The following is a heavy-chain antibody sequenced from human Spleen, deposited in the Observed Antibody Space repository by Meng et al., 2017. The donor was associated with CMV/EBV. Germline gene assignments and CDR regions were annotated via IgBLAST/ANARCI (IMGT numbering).Heavy chain of an antibody. J-gene: IGHJ4*02. V-gene: IGHV4-39*07. CDR2: IYYSGST. Sequence: GSLRLSCTVSGGSISSSSYYWGWIRQPPGKGLEWIGSIYYSGSTYYNPSLKSRVTISVDTSKNQFSLKLSSVTAADTAVYFCARESDGTQWLVLWGQGTLVTVSS. CDR1: GGSISSSSYY. D-gene: IGHD6-19*01. CDR3: ARESDGTQWLVL.